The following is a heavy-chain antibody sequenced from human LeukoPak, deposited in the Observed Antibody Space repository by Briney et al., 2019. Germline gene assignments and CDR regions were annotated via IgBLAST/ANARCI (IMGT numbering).Heavy chain of an antibody. J-gene: IGHJ5*02. CDR1: GGSISNYY. CDR2: IHYTGST. V-gene: IGHV4-59*01. D-gene: IGHD3-10*01. Sequence: SETLSLTCTVSGGSISNYYWSWIRQSPGKGLECIGYIHYTGSTNYNPSLKSRVTISVETSKNQFSLKLKSVTAADTAVYYYARGGYYGSGNDFRFDPWGQGTLVTVSS. CDR3: ARGGYYGSGNDFRFDP.